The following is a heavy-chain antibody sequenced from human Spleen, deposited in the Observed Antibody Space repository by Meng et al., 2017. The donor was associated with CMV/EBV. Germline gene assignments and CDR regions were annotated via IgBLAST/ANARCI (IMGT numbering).Heavy chain of an antibody. V-gene: IGHV3-9*01. D-gene: IGHD3-10*01. CDR2: INRNSGNI. CDR1: GFKFDDYA. CDR3: AKDIHSRGLYGMDV. J-gene: IGHJ6*02. Sequence: GGSLRLSCAASGFKFDDYAMHWVRKAPGKGLEWDSGINRNSGNIGYADSVKGRFTISRDKAKNSLYMQMNSLRAEDTALYYCAKDIHSRGLYGMDVWGQGTTVTVSS.